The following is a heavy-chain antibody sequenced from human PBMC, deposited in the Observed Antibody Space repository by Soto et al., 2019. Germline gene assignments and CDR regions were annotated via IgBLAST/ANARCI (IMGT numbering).Heavy chain of an antibody. Sequence: QVQLVESGGGVVQPGRSLRLSCAASGFTFSSYAMHWVRQAPGKGLEWVAVISYDGSNKYYADSVKGRFIISRDNSKNTLYLQMNSLRAEDTAVYYCARDTGYSSSWYDYWGQGTLVTVSS. V-gene: IGHV3-30-3*01. CDR2: ISYDGSNK. D-gene: IGHD6-13*01. J-gene: IGHJ4*02. CDR1: GFTFSSYA. CDR3: ARDTGYSSSWYDY.